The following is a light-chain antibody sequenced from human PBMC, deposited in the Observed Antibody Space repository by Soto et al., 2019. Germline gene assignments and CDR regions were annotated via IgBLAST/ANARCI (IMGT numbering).Light chain of an antibody. V-gene: IGLV2-11*01. CDR3: CSYAGSSTYVV. CDR1: SSGVGGYNY. CDR2: DVS. Sequence: QSALTQPRSVSGSPGQSVTISCTGTSSGVGGYNYVSWYQQHPDKAPKVMIYDVSERPSGVPDRFSGSKSGNTASLTISGLQAEDEADYYCCSYAGSSTYVVFGGGTKLTVL. J-gene: IGLJ2*01.